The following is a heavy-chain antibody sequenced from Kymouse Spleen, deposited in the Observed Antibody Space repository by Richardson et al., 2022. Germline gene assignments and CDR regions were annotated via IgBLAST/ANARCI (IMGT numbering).Heavy chain of an antibody. V-gene: IGHV4-34*01. J-gene: IGHJ4*02. Sequence: QVQLQQWGAGLLKPSETLSLTCAVYGGSFSGYYWSWIRQPPGKGLEWIGEINHSGSTNYNPSLKSRVTISVDTSKNQFSLKLSSVTAADTAVYYCARGYGWNYSYFDYWGQGTLVTVSS. CDR3: ARGYGWNYSYFDY. CDR1: GGSFSGYY. CDR2: INHSGST. D-gene: IGHD1-7*01.